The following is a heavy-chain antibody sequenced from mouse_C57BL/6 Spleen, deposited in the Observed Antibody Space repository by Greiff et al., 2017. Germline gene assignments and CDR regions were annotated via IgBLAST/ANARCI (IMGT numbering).Heavy chain of an antibody. CDR3: TRYLLPDYYAMDY. CDR1: GYTFTSYW. V-gene: IGHV1-5*01. CDR2: IYPGNSDT. D-gene: IGHD2-10*01. J-gene: IGHJ4*01. Sequence: VQLQQSGTVLARPGASVKMSCKTSGYTFTSYWMHWVKQRPGQGLEWIGAIYPGNSDTSYNQKFKGKAKLTAVTSASTAYMELSSLTNEDSAVYYCTRYLLPDYYAMDYWGQETSVTVSS.